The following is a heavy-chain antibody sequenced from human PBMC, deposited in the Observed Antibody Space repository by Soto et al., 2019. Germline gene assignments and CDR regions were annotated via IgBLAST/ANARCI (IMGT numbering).Heavy chain of an antibody. D-gene: IGHD3-22*01. CDR2: FXXSXXX. CDR1: YGSSIGSSDY. Sequence: PSVPLSLTCTVSYGSSIGSSDYCGSIRQPPRKGMXWIXXFXXSXXXXXNXXLKSRVTISVDTSKNQFSLKLSSVTAAETVVHYCATPVRSGYKAFAVWGKGTMVPVSS. CDR3: ATPVRSGYKAFAV. V-gene: IGHV4-39*01. J-gene: IGHJ3*01.